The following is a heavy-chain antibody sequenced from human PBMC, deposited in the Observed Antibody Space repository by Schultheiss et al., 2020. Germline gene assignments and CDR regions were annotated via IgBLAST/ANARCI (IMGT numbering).Heavy chain of an antibody. CDR1: GFTFSSYG. J-gene: IGHJ4*02. Sequence: GESLKISCAASGFTFSSYGMHWVRQAPGKGLEWVAVIWYDGSNKYYAESVKGRFTISRDNSKNTVYLQMNSLRAEDTAVYYCARGGSSSLDGVDVTTIDYWGQGTLVTVSS. CDR3: ARGGSSSLDGVDVTTIDY. V-gene: IGHV3-33*01. CDR2: IWYDGSNK. D-gene: IGHD3-22*01.